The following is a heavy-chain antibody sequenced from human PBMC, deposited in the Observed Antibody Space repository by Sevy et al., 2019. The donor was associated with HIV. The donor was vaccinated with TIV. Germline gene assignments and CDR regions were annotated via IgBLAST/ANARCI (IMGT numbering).Heavy chain of an antibody. CDR1: GFTFSDYY. D-gene: IGHD3-22*01. J-gene: IGHJ3*02. V-gene: IGHV3-11*06. CDR2: ISSSSSYT. Sequence: GGSLRLSCAASGFTFSDYYMRWIRQAPGKGLEWVSYISSSSSYTNYADSVKGRFTISRDNAKNSLYLQMNSLRAEDTAVYYCARDWKGDENYYDSSGYCAFDIWGQGTMVTVSS. CDR3: ARDWKGDENYYDSSGYCAFDI.